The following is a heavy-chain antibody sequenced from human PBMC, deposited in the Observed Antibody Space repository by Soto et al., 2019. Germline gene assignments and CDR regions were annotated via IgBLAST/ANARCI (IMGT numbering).Heavy chain of an antibody. CDR2: IIPILGIA. Sequence: QVQLVQSGAEVKKPGSSVKVSCKASGGTFSSYTISWVRQAPGQGIEWMGRIIPILGIANYAQKFQGRVTITADNSTSTSYMELSSLRSEDTAVYYCAIGYCSSTSCFPGGQGTLVTVSS. CDR3: AIGYCSSTSCFP. V-gene: IGHV1-69*02. D-gene: IGHD2-2*01. J-gene: IGHJ5*02. CDR1: GGTFSSYT.